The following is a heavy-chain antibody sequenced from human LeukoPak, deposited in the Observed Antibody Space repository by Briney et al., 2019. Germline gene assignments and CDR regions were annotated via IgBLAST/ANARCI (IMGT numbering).Heavy chain of an antibody. CDR2: IIPILGIA. J-gene: IGHJ4*02. CDR3: ARVDGSYLLDY. V-gene: IGHV1-69*04. D-gene: IGHD1-26*01. CDR1: GGTFSSYA. Sequence: GSSVKVSCKASGGTFSSYAISWVRQAPGQGLEWMGRIIPILGIANYAQKFRGRVTITADKSTSTAYMELSSLRSEDTAVYYCARVDGSYLLDYWGQGTLVTVSS.